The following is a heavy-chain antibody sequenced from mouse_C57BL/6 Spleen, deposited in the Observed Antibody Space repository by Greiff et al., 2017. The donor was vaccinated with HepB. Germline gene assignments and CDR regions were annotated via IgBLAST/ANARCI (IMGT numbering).Heavy chain of an antibody. CDR3: ARSDSTYAMDY. CDR1: GYTFTSYW. Sequence: QSCKASGYTFTSYWMQWVKQRPGQGLEWIGEIDPSDSYTNYNQKFKGKATLTVDTSSSTAYMQLSSLTSEDSAVYYCARSDSTYAMDYWGQGTAVTVSS. V-gene: IGHV1-50*01. CDR2: IDPSDSYT. D-gene: IGHD2-5*01. J-gene: IGHJ4*01.